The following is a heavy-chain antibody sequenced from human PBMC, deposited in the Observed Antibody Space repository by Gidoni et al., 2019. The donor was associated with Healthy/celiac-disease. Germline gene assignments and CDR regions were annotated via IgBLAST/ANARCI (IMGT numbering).Heavy chain of an antibody. D-gene: IGHD3-3*01. CDR1: GGSLSSYN. V-gene: IGHV4-59*08. CDR3: ARQAVGDFWSGYYVH. J-gene: IGHJ4*02. Sequence: QVQLQESGPGLVKPSETLSLTCTVSGGSLSSYNWSWIRQPPGKGLEWIGYIYYRGSNNYNPSIKSRVTISVDTSKNQFSLKLSSVTAADTAVYYCARQAVGDFWSGYYVHWGQGTLVTVSS. CDR2: IYYRGSN.